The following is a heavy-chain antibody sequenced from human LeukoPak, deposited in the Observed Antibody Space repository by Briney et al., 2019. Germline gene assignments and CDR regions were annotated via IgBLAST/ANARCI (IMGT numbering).Heavy chain of an antibody. J-gene: IGHJ4*02. CDR2: ISGDESST. CDR1: GFTFSSYW. CDR3: ARFPRGYTSGWYFDY. V-gene: IGHV3-74*01. D-gene: IGHD6-19*01. Sequence: PGGSLRLSCAVSGFTFSSYWLHWVRQAPGKGLVWVSRISGDESSTSYADSVKGRFTISRDNAKNTLYLQMNSLRAEDTAVYYCARFPRGYTSGWYFDYWGQGTLVTVSS.